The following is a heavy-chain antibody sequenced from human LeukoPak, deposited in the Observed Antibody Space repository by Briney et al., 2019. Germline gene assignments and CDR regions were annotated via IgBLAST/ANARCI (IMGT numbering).Heavy chain of an antibody. J-gene: IGHJ4*02. V-gene: IGHV4-30-2*01. CDR1: GDSISYESYY. CDR2: IYRGRT. D-gene: IGHD1-26*01. Sequence: PSETLSLTCAVSGDSISYESYYWNWIRQAPGKGPEWIGNIYRGRTRVNPSYTSRVAISVDTSKSQVSLSLTSVTAADTAVYYCARGRKVGPTHFDYWGQGTLVTVSS. CDR3: ARGRKVGPTHFDY.